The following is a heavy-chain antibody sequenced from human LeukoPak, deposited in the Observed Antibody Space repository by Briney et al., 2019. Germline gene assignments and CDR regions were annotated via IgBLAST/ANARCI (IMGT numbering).Heavy chain of an antibody. CDR2: IIPMLGIA. CDR1: GGTFSTYA. Sequence: SVKVSCKASGGTFSTYAISWVRQAPGQGLDWMGGIIPMLGIANYAQKFQDRVTITADESTNTAYMEVSRLTSEDSAVYYCARTQNMITVAGGFDYWGQGTLVTVSS. CDR3: ARTQNMITVAGGFDY. D-gene: IGHD3-22*01. J-gene: IGHJ4*02. V-gene: IGHV1-69*10.